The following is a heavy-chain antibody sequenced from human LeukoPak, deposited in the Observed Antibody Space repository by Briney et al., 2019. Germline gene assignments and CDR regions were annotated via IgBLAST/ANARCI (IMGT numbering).Heavy chain of an antibody. D-gene: IGHD3-22*01. CDR1: GFTFSSYG. V-gene: IGHV3-30*18. CDR3: AKDSYYYDSSGHLPQAPGGMDV. Sequence: GGSLRLSCAASGFTFSSYGVHWVRQAPGKGLEWVAVISHDGSNKYYADSVKGRFTISRDNSKNTLYLQMNSLRAEDTAVYYCAKDSYYYDSSGHLPQAPGGMDVWGQGTTVTVSS. CDR2: ISHDGSNK. J-gene: IGHJ6*02.